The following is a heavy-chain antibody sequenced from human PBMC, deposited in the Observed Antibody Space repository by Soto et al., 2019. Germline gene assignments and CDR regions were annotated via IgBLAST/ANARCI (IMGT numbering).Heavy chain of an antibody. Sequence: PGGSLRLSCAASGFTFSSYAMHWVRQAPGKGLEYVSAISSNGGSTYYADSVKGRFTISRDNSKNTLYLQMNSLRAEDTAVYYCARDPRSSYGSGYWGQGTLVTVSS. CDR2: ISSNGGST. V-gene: IGHV3-64*04. J-gene: IGHJ4*02. CDR1: GFTFSSYA. CDR3: ARDPRSSYGSGY. D-gene: IGHD5-18*01.